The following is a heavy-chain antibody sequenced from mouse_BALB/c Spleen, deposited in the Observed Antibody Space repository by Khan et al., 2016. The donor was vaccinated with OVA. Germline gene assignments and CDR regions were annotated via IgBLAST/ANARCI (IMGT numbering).Heavy chain of an antibody. V-gene: IGHV3-2*02. Sequence: EVQLQESGPGLVKPSQSLSLTCTVTGYSITSDYAWNWIRQFPGNKLEWLGYISYSGNTKYNPSLKSRISVTRDTSKNPFFLQLNSVTTEDTATYYCARVHGGGFDYWGQGTTLTVSS. CDR2: ISYSGNT. CDR1: GYSITSDYA. CDR3: ARVHGGGFDY. J-gene: IGHJ2*01.